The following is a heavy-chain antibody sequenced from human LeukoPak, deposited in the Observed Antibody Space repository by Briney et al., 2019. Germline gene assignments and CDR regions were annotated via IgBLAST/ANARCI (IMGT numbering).Heavy chain of an antibody. Sequence: SETLSLTCAVYGGSFSGYYWSWFRQPPGKGLEWIGEISHSGSTNYNPSLKSRVTISVDTSKNQFSLKLSSVTAADTAVYYCARLLVVPAAIRRSYYYMDVWGKGTTVTVSS. V-gene: IGHV4-34*01. CDR3: ARLLVVPAAIRRSYYYMDV. CDR2: ISHSGST. D-gene: IGHD2-2*02. CDR1: GGSFSGYY. J-gene: IGHJ6*03.